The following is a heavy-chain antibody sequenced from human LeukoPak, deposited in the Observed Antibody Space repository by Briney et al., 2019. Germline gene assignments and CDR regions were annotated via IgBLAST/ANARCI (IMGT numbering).Heavy chain of an antibody. D-gene: IGHD1-7*01. CDR2: ISSNGGST. CDR1: GFTFSSYA. J-gene: IGHJ4*02. Sequence: GGSLRLSCAASGFTFSSYAMHRVRQAPGKGLEYVSAISSNGGSTYYANSVKGRFTIPRDNSKNTLYLQMGSLRAEDMAVYYCASSGIGTFDYWGQGTLVTVSS. CDR3: ASSGIGTFDY. V-gene: IGHV3-64*01.